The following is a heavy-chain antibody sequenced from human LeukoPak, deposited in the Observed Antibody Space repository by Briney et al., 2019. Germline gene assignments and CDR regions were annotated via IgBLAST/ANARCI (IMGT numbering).Heavy chain of an antibody. CDR2: IYTSGST. CDR1: GGSISSYY. J-gene: IGHJ4*02. D-gene: IGHD3-22*01. V-gene: IGHV4-4*07. Sequence: SETLSLTCTVSGGSISSYYWSWIRQPAGKGLEWIGRIYTSGSTYYNPSLKSRVTISVDTSKNQFSLKLSSVTAADTAVYYCARDNYYDSSGYYSDYWGQGTLVTVSS. CDR3: ARDNYYDSSGYYSDY.